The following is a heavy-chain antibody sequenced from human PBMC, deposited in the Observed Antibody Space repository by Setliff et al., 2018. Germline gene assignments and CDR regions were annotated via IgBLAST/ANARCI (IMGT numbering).Heavy chain of an antibody. V-gene: IGHV4-39*01. CDR2: IHYSGTT. CDR3: ARTGTYRYFDY. J-gene: IGHJ4*02. CDR1: GASINSGSNY. Sequence: KTSETLSLTCTVSGASINSGSNYWAWIRQPPGKGLEWIGRIHYSGTTYYNASLKSRLTISVDTSKNQFSLKLRSVTAADTAVYYCARTGTYRYFDYWGQGALVTVSS. D-gene: IGHD1-1*01.